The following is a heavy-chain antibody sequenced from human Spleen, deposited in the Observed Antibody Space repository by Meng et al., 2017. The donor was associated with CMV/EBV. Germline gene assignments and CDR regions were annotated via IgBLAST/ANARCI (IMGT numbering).Heavy chain of an antibody. CDR2: IRYDGTRK. D-gene: IGHD6-6*01. J-gene: IGHJ6*02. Sequence: GESLKISCQAPGYSFSTMWVGWVRQVPGKGLEWVAFIRYDGTRKYYADSVKGRFTISRDNSKNTLYLQMNSLRAEDTAVYYCAKEEEELVPYYGMDVWGQGTTVTVSS. CDR1: GYSFSTMW. V-gene: IGHV3-30*02. CDR3: AKEEEELVPYYGMDV.